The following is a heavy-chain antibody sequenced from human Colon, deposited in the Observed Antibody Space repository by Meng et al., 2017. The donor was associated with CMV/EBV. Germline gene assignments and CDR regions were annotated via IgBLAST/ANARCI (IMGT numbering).Heavy chain of an antibody. Sequence: GESLKISCAASGFTFSSYAMHWVRQAPGKGLEWVAVISYDGSNKYYADSVKGRFTISRDNSKNTLYLQMNSLRAEDMAVYYCARDVGGMDVWGQGTTVTVSS. CDR2: ISYDGSNK. V-gene: IGHV3-30-3*01. CDR1: GFTFSSYA. D-gene: IGHD2-15*01. J-gene: IGHJ6*02. CDR3: ARDVGGMDV.